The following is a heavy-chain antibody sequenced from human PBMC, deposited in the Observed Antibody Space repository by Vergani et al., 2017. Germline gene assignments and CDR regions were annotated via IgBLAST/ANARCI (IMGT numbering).Heavy chain of an antibody. J-gene: IGHJ6*03. CDR3: ARXSPYYDFWSGYYIDYYYYYYMDV. Sequence: QVQLVESGGGVVQPGRSLRLSCAASGFTFSSYAMHWVRQAPGKGLEWVAVISYDGSNKYYADSVKGRFTISRDNSKNTLYLQMNSLRAEDTAVYYCARXSPYYDFWSGYYIDYYYYYYMDVWGKGTTVTVSS. CDR1: GFTFSSYA. D-gene: IGHD3-3*01. V-gene: IGHV3-30-3*01. CDR2: ISYDGSNK.